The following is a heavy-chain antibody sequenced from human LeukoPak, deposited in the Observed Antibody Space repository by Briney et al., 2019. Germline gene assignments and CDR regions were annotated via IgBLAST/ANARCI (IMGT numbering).Heavy chain of an antibody. CDR2: INQDGSEK. CDR3: ARDRNSGSYGDY. J-gene: IGHJ4*02. CDR1: VLIFSIYW. D-gene: IGHD1-26*01. V-gene: IGHV3-7*01. Sequence: GRSLRLFCGSWVLIFSIYWMRCVREARAKGLEGGADINQDGSEKFYTESVKGRFTNSRDNAKNSLYLQMNSRRAEDTAVYYCARDRNSGSYGDYWGQGTLVTVSS.